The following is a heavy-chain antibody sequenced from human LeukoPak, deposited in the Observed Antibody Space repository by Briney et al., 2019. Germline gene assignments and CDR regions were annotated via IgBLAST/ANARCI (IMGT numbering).Heavy chain of an antibody. CDR2: ISSSSSYI. CDR1: GFTFSSYS. Sequence: PGGSLRLSCAASGFTFSSYSMNWVRQAPGKGLEWVSSISSSSSYIYYADSVKGRFTISRDNAKNSLYLQMNSLKTEDTAVYYCAKKPYILTGYYMDYWGQGTLVTVSS. CDR3: AKKPYILTGYYMDY. V-gene: IGHV3-21*04. D-gene: IGHD3-9*01. J-gene: IGHJ4*02.